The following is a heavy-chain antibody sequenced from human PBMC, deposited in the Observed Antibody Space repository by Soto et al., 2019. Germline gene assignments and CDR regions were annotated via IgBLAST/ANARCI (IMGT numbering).Heavy chain of an antibody. CDR2: TYYRSKWYN. CDR1: GDSVSRNNVA. V-gene: IGHV6-1*01. J-gene: IGHJ3*02. CDR3: TRGGLWASRGFEI. D-gene: IGHD3-10*01. Sequence: SQTLSLTCAISGDSVSRNNVAWNWIRQSPSRGLEWPGRTYYRSKWYNDYAASVESRITINPDTSENQFSLQLKSMTPEDTAVYYCTRGGLWASRGFEIWGQGTMVTVSS.